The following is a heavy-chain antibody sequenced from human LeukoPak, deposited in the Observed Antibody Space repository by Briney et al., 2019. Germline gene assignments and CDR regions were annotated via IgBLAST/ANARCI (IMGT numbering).Heavy chain of an antibody. D-gene: IGHD2-2*01. V-gene: IGHV3-11*05. J-gene: IGHJ5*02. CDR2: IRSSSDNT. Sequence: GQSLRLACAASGFTLSYSYMSWIRQAAGKGLEWVSFIRSSSDNTKYADVVKGRFTISRDNAKNLLYLQMNSLRAEDTAVYYCARDSAHIVVVPPIMSLGLDNWSDPWGLGTLVTVSS. CDR3: ARDSAHIVVVPPIMSLGLDNWSDP. CDR1: GFTLSYSY.